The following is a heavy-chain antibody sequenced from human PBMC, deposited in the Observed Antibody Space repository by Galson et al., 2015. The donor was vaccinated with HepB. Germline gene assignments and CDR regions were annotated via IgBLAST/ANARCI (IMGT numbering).Heavy chain of an antibody. J-gene: IGHJ4*02. D-gene: IGHD5-18*01. CDR1: GFTYNNYW. CDR2: IKQAGSEK. Sequence: SGFTYNNYWMSWVRQAPGRGLEWVANIKQAGSEKYYVVSVEGRFTVSRDNAKKTLYLDMNALSVEDTAVYYCARGWDTDVTSNFDYWGQGALVTVSS. V-gene: IGHV3-7*03. CDR3: ARGWDTDVTSNFDY.